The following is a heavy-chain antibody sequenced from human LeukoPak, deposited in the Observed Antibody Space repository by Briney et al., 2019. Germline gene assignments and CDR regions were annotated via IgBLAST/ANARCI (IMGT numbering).Heavy chain of an antibody. J-gene: IGHJ4*02. CDR3: ARGHHYYDSSTYYY. CDR1: GYTFISYW. Sequence: GGSLRLSCAASGYTFISYWMHWVRQAPGKGLVWVSRINSDGSTTSYAASVKGRFTISRDTAKNTLYLQMNSLRAEDTAVYYCARGHHYYDSSTYYYWGQGTLVTVSS. V-gene: IGHV3-74*01. D-gene: IGHD3-22*01. CDR2: INSDGSTT.